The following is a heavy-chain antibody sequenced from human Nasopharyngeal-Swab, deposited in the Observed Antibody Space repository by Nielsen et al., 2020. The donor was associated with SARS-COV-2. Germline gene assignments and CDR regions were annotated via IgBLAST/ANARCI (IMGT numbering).Heavy chain of an antibody. CDR3: AKGVKYDFWSGTWGD. D-gene: IGHD3-3*01. J-gene: IGHJ4*02. Sequence: SLKISCAASGFTFDDYAMHWVRQAPGKGLEWVSGISWNSGSTSYADSVKGRFTISRDNAKNSLYLQMNSLRAGDTALYYCAKGVKYDFWSGTWGDWGQGTLVTVSS. V-gene: IGHV3-9*01. CDR2: ISWNSGST. CDR1: GFTFDDYA.